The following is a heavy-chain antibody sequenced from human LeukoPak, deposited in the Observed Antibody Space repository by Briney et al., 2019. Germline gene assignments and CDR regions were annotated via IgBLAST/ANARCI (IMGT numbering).Heavy chain of an antibody. CDR3: ASQSSRWPFDY. V-gene: IGHV4-59*08. J-gene: IGHJ4*02. Sequence: PSQTLSLTCTVSGGSISSYYWSWIRQPPGKGLEWIGYIYYSGSTNYNPSLKSRVTISVDTSKNQFSLKLSSVTAADAAVYYCASQSSRWPFDYWGQETLVTVSS. CDR1: GGSISSYY. CDR2: IYYSGST. D-gene: IGHD6-19*01.